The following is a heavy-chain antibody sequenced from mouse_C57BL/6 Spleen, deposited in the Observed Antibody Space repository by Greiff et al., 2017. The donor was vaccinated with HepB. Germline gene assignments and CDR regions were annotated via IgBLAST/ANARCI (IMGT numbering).Heavy chain of an antibody. J-gene: IGHJ4*01. CDR2: SRTKANDYTT. CDR3: ARVLYDGDLDY. Sequence: EVQGVDSGGGLVQSGRSLRLSCATSGFTFSDFYMEWVRQAPGKGLEWIAASRTKANDYTTEYSASVKGRFIVSRDTSKSILYRQMNALRAADTAIYYCARVLYDGDLDYWGQGTSVTVSS. V-gene: IGHV7-1*01. D-gene: IGHD2-3*01. CDR1: GFTFSDFY.